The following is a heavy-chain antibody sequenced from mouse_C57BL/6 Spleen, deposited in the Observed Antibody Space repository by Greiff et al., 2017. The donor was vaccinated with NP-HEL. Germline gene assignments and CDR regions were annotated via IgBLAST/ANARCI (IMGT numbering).Heavy chain of an antibody. CDR1: GYTFTSSW. D-gene: IGHD4-1*01. CDR2: ISPSSGYT. J-gene: IGHJ4*01. Sequence: QVQLQQSGAELAQPGASVKLSCTASGYTFTSSWMHWVSQRPGQGLEWIGYISPSSGYTKYNQKFKDKATLTADKYSSTAYMQLSSLTYEDTAVYNCARSGTEAMDYWGQGTSVTVSS. CDR3: ARSGTEAMDY. V-gene: IGHV1-7*01.